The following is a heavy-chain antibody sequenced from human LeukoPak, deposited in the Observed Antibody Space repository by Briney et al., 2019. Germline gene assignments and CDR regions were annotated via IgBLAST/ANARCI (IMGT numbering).Heavy chain of an antibody. CDR3: ARSRSTTGSYYSIGY. Sequence: GGSLRLSCAASGFTFSSYNMNWVRQAPGKGLEWVSHISSTSSTIYYADSVKGRFTISRDNAKNSLYLQVNSLRDEDTAVYYCARSRSTTGSYYSIGYWGQGTLVTVSS. D-gene: IGHD1-26*01. V-gene: IGHV3-48*02. J-gene: IGHJ4*02. CDR2: ISSTSSTI. CDR1: GFTFSSYN.